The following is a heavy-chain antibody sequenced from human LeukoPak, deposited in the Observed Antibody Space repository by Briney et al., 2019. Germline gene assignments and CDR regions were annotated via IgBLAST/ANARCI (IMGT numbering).Heavy chain of an antibody. J-gene: IGHJ6*02. CDR3: ASVYKHGMDV. CDR2: INPSGGST. CDR1: EYTLTSYY. Sequence: GASVTVSCKASEYTLTSYYLHWVRQAPGQGLEWMAIINPSGGSTSHAQKLQGRVTMTRDTSASTVYMELSSLRSEDTAVYYCASVYKHGMDVWGQGTTVTVSS. V-gene: IGHV1-46*01. D-gene: IGHD5-24*01.